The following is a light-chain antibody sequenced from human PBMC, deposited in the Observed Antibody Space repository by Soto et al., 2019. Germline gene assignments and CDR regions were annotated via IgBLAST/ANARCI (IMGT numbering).Light chain of an antibody. CDR1: QSISSDH. V-gene: IGKV3-20*01. CDR2: GAY. J-gene: IGKJ3*01. Sequence: EIVMTQSPAILSWSPGERYTLACRASQSISSDHLAWYQQRPGQSPRLLIYGAYSRTTGVTDRFSGSGSGTDFTLTISRLEPEDFAVYYCQHYRSAPFTFGPGTKVDIK. CDR3: QHYRSAPFT.